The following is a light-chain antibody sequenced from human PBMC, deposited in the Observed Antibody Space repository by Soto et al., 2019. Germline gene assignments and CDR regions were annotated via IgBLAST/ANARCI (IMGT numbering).Light chain of an antibody. J-gene: IGLJ7*01. CDR3: NSYTSISTLVL. V-gene: IGLV2-14*01. Sequence: QSVLTQPASVSGSPGQSITISCTGTSSDVGGYNYVSWYQQHPGKAPKLMIVDVSDRPSGVSNRFSGSKSGNTASLTISGLQAEDEADYYCNSYTSISTLVLFGGGTQLTVL. CDR1: SSDVGGYNY. CDR2: DVS.